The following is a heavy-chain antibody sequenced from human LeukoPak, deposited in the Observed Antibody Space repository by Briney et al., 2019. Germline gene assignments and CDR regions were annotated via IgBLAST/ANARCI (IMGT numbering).Heavy chain of an antibody. D-gene: IGHD1-26*01. V-gene: IGHV4-59*01. CDR1: GGSISNYY. CDR3: AREGSGSYSVAREDAFDI. J-gene: IGHJ3*02. Sequence: PSETLSLTCTVSGGSISNYYWSWIRQPPGKGLEWIGYIYYSGSTNYNPSLKSRVTISVDTSKNQFSLKLSSVTAADTAVYYCAREGSGSYSVAREDAFDIWGQGTMVTVSS. CDR2: IYYSGST.